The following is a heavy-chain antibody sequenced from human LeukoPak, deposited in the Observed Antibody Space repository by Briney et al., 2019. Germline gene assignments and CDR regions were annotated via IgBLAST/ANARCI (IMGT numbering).Heavy chain of an antibody. CDR1: GGSISSYY. CDR2: IYCSGST. V-gene: IGHV4-59*08. J-gene: IGHJ4*02. Sequence: SETLSLTCTVSGGSISSYYWSWIRQPPGKGLEWIGYIYCSGSTNYNPSLKSRVTISVDTSKNQFSLKLSSVTAADTAVYYCARLVRSGWYPDYWGQGTLVTVSS. D-gene: IGHD6-19*01. CDR3: ARLVRSGWYPDY.